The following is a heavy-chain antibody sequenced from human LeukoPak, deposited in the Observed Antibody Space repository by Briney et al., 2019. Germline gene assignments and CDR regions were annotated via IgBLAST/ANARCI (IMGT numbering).Heavy chain of an antibody. V-gene: IGHV3-30*02. CDR1: GFTFSSYG. CDR2: IRYDGSNK. J-gene: IGHJ4*02. CDR3: AKSARRYCSGGSCYYFDY. D-gene: IGHD2-15*01. Sequence: PGGSLRLSCAASGFTFSSYGMHWVRQAPGKGLEWVAFIRYDGSNKYYADSVKGRFTISRDNSKNTLYLQMNSLRAEDTAVHYCAKSARRYCSGGSCYYFDYWGQGTLVTVSS.